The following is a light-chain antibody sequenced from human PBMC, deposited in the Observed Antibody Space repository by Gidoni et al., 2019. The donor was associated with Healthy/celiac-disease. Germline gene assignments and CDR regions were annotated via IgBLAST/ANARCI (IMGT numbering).Light chain of an antibody. CDR1: RLRSYY. CDR3: NSLYSTGNHLV. J-gene: IGLJ2*01. Sequence: SSELPQDPAVPVALGQTVRITCQGDRLRSYYASWYQQKPGHAPVLVIYGKNNRPSGIPDRFSGSSSGNTASLTITGAQAEDETDYYCNSLYSTGNHLVFGGGTKLTVL. V-gene: IGLV3-19*01. CDR2: GKN.